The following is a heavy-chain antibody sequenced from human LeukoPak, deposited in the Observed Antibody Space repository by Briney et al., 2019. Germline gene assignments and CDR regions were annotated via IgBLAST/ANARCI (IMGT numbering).Heavy chain of an antibody. CDR1: GFTFSNAW. CDR3: TTNYDILTGYYLPDY. CDR2: IKSNTDGGTT. J-gene: IGHJ4*02. Sequence: GGSLRLSCAASGFTFSNAWMSWVRQAPGKGLEWVGRIKSNTDGGTTDYAAPVKGRFTISRDDSKNTLYLQMNSLKTEDTAVYYCTTNYDILTGYYLPDYWGLGTLVTVSS. V-gene: IGHV3-15*01. D-gene: IGHD3-9*01.